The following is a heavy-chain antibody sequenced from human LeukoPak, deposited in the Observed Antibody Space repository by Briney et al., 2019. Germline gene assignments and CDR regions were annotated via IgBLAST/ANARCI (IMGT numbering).Heavy chain of an antibody. J-gene: IGHJ4*02. V-gene: IGHV4-59*08. CDR1: GGSISSYY. CDR3: ASLAKFSRDGYKGEFDY. Sequence: SETLSLTCTVSGGSISSYYWSWIRQPPGKGLEWIGYIYYSGSTNYNPSLKSRVTISVDTSKNQFSLKLSSVTAADTAVYYCASLAKFSRDGYKGEFDYWGQGTLVTVSS. CDR2: IYYSGST. D-gene: IGHD5-24*01.